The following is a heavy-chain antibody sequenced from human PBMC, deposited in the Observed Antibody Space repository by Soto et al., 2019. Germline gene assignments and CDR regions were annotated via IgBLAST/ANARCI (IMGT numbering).Heavy chain of an antibody. CDR1: GFTFSSYW. J-gene: IGHJ5*02. V-gene: IGHV3-74*01. CDR2: VNSDGTTT. Sequence: PEGSLRLSCAASGFTFSSYWMHWVRQAPGKGLMWVSRVNSDGTTTTYADSVKGRFTIFRDNAEKTLYLQMNSLRAEDTAVYYCARDHCSTTTCYTVWFDPWGQGTPVTVSS. D-gene: IGHD2-2*02. CDR3: ARDHCSTTTCYTVWFDP.